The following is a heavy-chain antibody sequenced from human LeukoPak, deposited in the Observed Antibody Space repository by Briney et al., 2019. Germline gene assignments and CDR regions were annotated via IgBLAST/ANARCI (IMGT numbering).Heavy chain of an antibody. CDR1: GGSISSSSYY. J-gene: IGHJ4*02. D-gene: IGHD3-22*01. V-gene: IGHV4-39*01. CDR3: ASQYYYDSSGYYNYFDY. Sequence: NSSETLSLTCTVSGGSISSSSYYWGWIRQPPGKGLEWIGSIYYSGSTYYNPSLKSRVTISVDTSKNQFSLKLSSVTAADTAVYYCASQYYYDSSGYYNYFDYWGLGTLVTVSS. CDR2: IYYSGST.